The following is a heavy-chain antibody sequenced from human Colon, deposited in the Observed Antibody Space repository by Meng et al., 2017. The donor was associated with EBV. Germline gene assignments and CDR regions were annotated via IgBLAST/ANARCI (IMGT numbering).Heavy chain of an antibody. CDR2: VRYSGTA. CDR3: ARHVYGDSYGF. V-gene: IGHV4-39*01. J-gene: IGHJ4*02. CDR1: GGFLVNSAYS. D-gene: IGHD4-17*01. Sequence: DLGPTCVKPSDTVVLTCCVCGGFLVNSAYSWVWIRHPPVKGLEWIGSVRYSGTAYYNPSITSRVTIFVDTSKNQFSLNLSSLTAAETAVYSCARHVYGDSYGFWGQGTLVTVSS.